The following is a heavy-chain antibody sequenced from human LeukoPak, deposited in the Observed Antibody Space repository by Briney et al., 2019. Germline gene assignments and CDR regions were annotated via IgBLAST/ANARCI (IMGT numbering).Heavy chain of an antibody. V-gene: IGHV3-23*01. CDR3: AKDSRLIITYFDS. D-gene: IGHD3-22*01. J-gene: IGHJ4*02. CDR1: GFTFTSYA. Sequence: GGSLRLSCATSGFTFTSYAMSWVRQAPGKGLEWLSGISSGGGNAYYADSVRGRLTISRDNSKNTLYLQMHSLRADDTAVYFCAKDSRLIITYFDSWGQGTLVTVSS. CDR2: ISSGGGNA.